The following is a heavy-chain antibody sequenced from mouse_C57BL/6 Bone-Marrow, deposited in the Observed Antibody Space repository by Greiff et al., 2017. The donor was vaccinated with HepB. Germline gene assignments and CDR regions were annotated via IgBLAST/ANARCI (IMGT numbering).Heavy chain of an antibody. CDR3: ARDRITTVVATPFYWYFDV. Sequence: QVQLQQPGAELVKPGASVKLSCKASGYTFTSYDINWVKQRPGQGLEWIGWIYPRDGSTKYNEKFKGKATLTVDTSSSTAYMELHSLTSEDSAVYFCARDRITTVVATPFYWYFDVWGTGTTVTVSS. CDR2: IYPRDGST. D-gene: IGHD1-1*01. J-gene: IGHJ1*03. V-gene: IGHV1-85*01. CDR1: GYTFTSYD.